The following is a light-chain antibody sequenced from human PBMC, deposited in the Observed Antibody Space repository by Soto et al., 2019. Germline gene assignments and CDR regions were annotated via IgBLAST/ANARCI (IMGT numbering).Light chain of an antibody. Sequence: QSVLTQPPSASGTPGQRVTISCSGSSSDIGSNHVFWYQQLPGTAPKLLIYRNNQRPSGVPDRFSGSKSGTSASLAISGLRSEDEADYYCAVWDDNPSVYVVFGGGTKLTVL. CDR1: SSDIGSNH. CDR2: RNN. V-gene: IGLV1-47*01. J-gene: IGLJ2*01. CDR3: AVWDDNPSVYVV.